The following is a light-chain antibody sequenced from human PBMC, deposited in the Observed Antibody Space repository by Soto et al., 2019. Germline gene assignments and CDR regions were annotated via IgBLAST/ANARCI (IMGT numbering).Light chain of an antibody. CDR2: LNSDGSH. V-gene: IGLV4-69*01. Sequence: QHVLTQSPSVSASLGASVKLTCTLSSGHSSYAIAWHQQQPEKGPRYLMKLNSDGSHNKGDGIPDRFSGSSSGAERYLTISSLQSEDEADYYCQTWGTGIQVFGGGTKLTVL. CDR3: QTWGTGIQV. J-gene: IGLJ3*02. CDR1: SGHSSYA.